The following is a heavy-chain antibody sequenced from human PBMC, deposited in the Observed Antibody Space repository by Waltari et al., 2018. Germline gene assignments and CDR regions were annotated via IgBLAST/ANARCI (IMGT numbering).Heavy chain of an antibody. J-gene: IGHJ4*02. CDR2: LYYDGST. Sequence: QLQLQESGPGLVKPSETLSLPCTVSGGSIPTASYYWAWIRQSPGKGLEWIGYLYYDGSTYYSPSLKSRVTLSIDTSQNQFSLDLYSATASDTAVYYCARRGTYYFDYWGQGTLVTVSS. D-gene: IGHD1-26*01. V-gene: IGHV4-39*01. CDR1: GGSIPTASYY. CDR3: ARRGTYYFDY.